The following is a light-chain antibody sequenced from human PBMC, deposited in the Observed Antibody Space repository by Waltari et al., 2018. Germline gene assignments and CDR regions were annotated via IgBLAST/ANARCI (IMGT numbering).Light chain of an antibody. J-gene: IGKJ5*01. Sequence: DVVLTQSPLSLPVTPGEPASIPCRSSQSLLPSSGYNYLDWYLQKPGQSPQLLIYLGSSRASGVPDRFTGSGSGTDFTLRITRVEAEDVGLYYCMQALHSITFGQGTRLEIK. CDR2: LGS. V-gene: IGKV2-28*01. CDR1: QSLLPSSGYNY. CDR3: MQALHSIT.